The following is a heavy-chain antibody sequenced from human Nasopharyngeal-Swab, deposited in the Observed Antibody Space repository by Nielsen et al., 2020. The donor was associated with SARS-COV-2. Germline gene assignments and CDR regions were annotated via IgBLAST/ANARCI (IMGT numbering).Heavy chain of an antibody. Sequence: MRQRLGQGLEGIGYIYYSGSTYYNPSLKSRVTISVDTSKNQFSLKLSSVTAADTAVYYCARDLRYSSGWSPGRYFDLWGRGTLVTVSS. D-gene: IGHD6-19*01. V-gene: IGHV4-31*02. CDR3: ARDLRYSSGWSPGRYFDL. J-gene: IGHJ2*01. CDR2: IYYSGST.